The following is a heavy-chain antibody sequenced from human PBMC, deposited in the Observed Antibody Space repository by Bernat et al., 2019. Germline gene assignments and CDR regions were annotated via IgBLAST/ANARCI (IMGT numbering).Heavy chain of an antibody. J-gene: IGHJ6*02. CDR1: GFTVSSNY. D-gene: IGHD3-9*01. CDR3: ARRQLTLYYYYGMDV. V-gene: IGHV3-53*04. Sequence: EVQLVESGGGLVQPGGSLRLSCAASGFTVSSNYMSWVRQAPGKWLEWVSVIYSGGSTYYADSVKGRFTISRHNSKNTLYLQMNSLRAEDTAVYYCARRQLTLYYYYGMDVWGQGTTVTVSS. CDR2: IYSGGST.